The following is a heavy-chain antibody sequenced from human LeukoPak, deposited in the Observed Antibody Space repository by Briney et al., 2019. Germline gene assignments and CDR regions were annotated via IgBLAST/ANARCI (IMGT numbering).Heavy chain of an antibody. D-gene: IGHD4-11*01. CDR3: ARASNNYDQDAFDI. J-gene: IGHJ3*02. V-gene: IGHV1-46*01. Sequence: PLVKVSCKASGSTLTSYYMPWVRQAPGHGRGGWGIIKPCGGSTGSAQKFPGRVTMTRDTSTSTVYMQLSSLRSADTAVYYCARASNNYDQDAFDIWGQGTMVTVSS. CDR2: IKPCGGST. CDR1: GSTLTSYY.